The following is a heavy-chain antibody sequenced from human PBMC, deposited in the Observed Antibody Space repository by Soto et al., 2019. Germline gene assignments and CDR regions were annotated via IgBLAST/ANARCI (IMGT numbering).Heavy chain of an antibody. CDR2: ISSSSSTI. CDR1: GFTFSSYS. D-gene: IGHD6-13*01. V-gene: IGHV3-48*01. Sequence: GGSLRLSCAASGFTFSSYSMNWVRQAPGKGLEWVSYISSSSSTIYYADSVKGRFTISRDNSKNTLYLQMNSLRAEDTAVYYCARQDYSTTWYLNYWGQGXLVTVS. J-gene: IGHJ4*02. CDR3: ARQDYSTTWYLNY.